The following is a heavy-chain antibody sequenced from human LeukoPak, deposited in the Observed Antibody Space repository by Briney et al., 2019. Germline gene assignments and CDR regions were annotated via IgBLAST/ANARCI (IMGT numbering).Heavy chain of an antibody. Sequence: GGSLRLSCAASGFTFSSYAMSWVRQAPGKGLEWVSAISGSGGSTYYADSVKGRFTISRDNAKNSLYLQMNSLRAEDTAVYYCARLGSLCRNGVCYGGWGQGILVTVSS. J-gene: IGHJ4*02. D-gene: IGHD2-8*01. CDR3: ARLGSLCRNGVCYGG. V-gene: IGHV3-23*01. CDR2: ISGSGGST. CDR1: GFTFSSYA.